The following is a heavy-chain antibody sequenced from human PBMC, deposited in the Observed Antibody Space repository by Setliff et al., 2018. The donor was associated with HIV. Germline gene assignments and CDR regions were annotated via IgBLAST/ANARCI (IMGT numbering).Heavy chain of an antibody. Sequence: GGSLRLSCAASGFTFSSYAMSWVRQAPGKGLEWVSSMGSSSNYIYYADSVKGRFTISRDNGYSSLYLQMNGLRAEDTALYYCARGSKAAAGPPDFWGQGTLVTVSS. CDR3: ARGSKAAAGPPDF. J-gene: IGHJ4*02. D-gene: IGHD6-13*01. V-gene: IGHV3-21*04. CDR2: MGSSSNYI. CDR1: GFTFSSYA.